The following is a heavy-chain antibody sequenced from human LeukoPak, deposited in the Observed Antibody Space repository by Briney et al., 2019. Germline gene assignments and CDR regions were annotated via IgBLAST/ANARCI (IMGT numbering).Heavy chain of an antibody. CDR2: IGSDNKP. D-gene: IGHD3-22*01. CDR1: GFTFSAYA. Sequence: GGSLRLSCEASGFTFSAYAMTWVRQAPGKGLEWVSSIGSDNKPHYSESVKGRFTISRDKSKNTLHLQMDSLRPEDTAMYYCALTYYFDRRGYSYFDYWGQGALVTVSS. J-gene: IGHJ4*02. CDR3: ALTYYFDRRGYSYFDY. V-gene: IGHV3-23*05.